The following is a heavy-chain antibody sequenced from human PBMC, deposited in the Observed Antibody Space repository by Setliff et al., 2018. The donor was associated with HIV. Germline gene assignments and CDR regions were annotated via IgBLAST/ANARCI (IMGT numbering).Heavy chain of an antibody. D-gene: IGHD6-13*01. CDR2: IYTTGGT. V-gene: IGHV4-61*02. CDR3: ARSNPGITAGLLAY. J-gene: IGHJ4*02. Sequence: SETLSLTCTVSGGSFSSGSYYWSWIRQSAGKGLEWIGRIYTTGGTNYNPALKSRVTMSIDTSKNQISLKLNSVTAADTATYYCARSNPGITAGLLAYWGPGTLVTVSS. CDR1: GGSFSSGSYY.